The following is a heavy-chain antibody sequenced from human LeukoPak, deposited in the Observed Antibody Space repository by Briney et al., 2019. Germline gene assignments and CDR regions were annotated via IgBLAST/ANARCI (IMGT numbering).Heavy chain of an antibody. CDR2: INHSGST. V-gene: IGHV4-39*01. D-gene: IGHD4-23*01. Sequence: SQTLSLTCAVSGGSISSGSYYWSWIRQPPGKGLEWIGEINHSGSTNYNPSLKSRVTISVDTSKNQFSLKLSSVTAADTAVYYCARLPYYGGYSRSFHYWGQGTLVTVSS. CDR3: ARLPYYGGYSRSFHY. CDR1: GGSISSGSYY. J-gene: IGHJ4*02.